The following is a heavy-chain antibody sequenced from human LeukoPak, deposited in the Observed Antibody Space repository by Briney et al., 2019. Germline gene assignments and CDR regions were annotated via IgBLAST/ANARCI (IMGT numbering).Heavy chain of an antibody. CDR1: GGSIISYF. CDR2: IYYSGST. CDR3: ARTAAGAFGY. J-gene: IGHJ4*02. Sequence: SETLPLTCTVSGGSIISYFWSWIRQPPGKGLEWIEYIYYSGSTNYNPSLKSRVSISVDTSKNQFSLKLSSVTAADTAVYYCARTAAGAFGYWGQGTLVTVSS. D-gene: IGHD6-13*01. V-gene: IGHV4-59*01.